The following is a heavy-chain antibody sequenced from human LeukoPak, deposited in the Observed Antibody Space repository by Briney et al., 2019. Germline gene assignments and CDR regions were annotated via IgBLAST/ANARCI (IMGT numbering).Heavy chain of an antibody. CDR2: ISSSGGTI. CDR1: GFTFSGYA. V-gene: IGHV3-48*03. CDR3: AKSDPYGDSLIEI. J-gene: IGHJ4*02. Sequence: GGSLRLSCAASGFTFSGYAMNWVRQAPGKGLEWLSHISSSGGTIYYADSVRGRLTVSRDNAKNSLYLQMNSLRAEDTAVYYCAKSDPYGDSLIEIWGQGALVTVSS. D-gene: IGHD4-17*01.